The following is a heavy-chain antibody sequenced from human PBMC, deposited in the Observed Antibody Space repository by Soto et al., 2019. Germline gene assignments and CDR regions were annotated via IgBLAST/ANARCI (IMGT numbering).Heavy chain of an antibody. J-gene: IGHJ4*02. V-gene: IGHV1-8*01. Sequence: QVQLVQSGAEVKKPGASVKVSCKASGYTFTSYDINWVRQATGQGLEWMGRMNPNSGDTVHAQKFQCRITMTRNTSITTAYMELSSLRSEHTAVYYCARDGSKVDGYGVQLGFWGQGTVVTVSS. CDR3: ARDGSKVDGYGVQLGF. D-gene: IGHD4-17*01. CDR1: GYTFTSYD. CDR2: MNPNSGDT.